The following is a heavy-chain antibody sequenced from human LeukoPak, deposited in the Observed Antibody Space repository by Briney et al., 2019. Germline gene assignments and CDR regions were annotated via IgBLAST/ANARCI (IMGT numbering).Heavy chain of an antibody. V-gene: IGHV4-30-2*01. CDR1: GGSISSGGYS. D-gene: IGHD3-22*01. CDR2: IYHSGST. Sequence: SETLSLTCAVSGGSISSGGYSWSWIRQPPGKGLEWIGYIYHSGSTYYNPSLKSRVTVSVDRSKNQFSLKLSSVTAADTAVYYCARLELPPNYYDSSGYYFDYWGQGTLVTVSS. CDR3: ARLELPPNYYDSSGYYFDY. J-gene: IGHJ4*02.